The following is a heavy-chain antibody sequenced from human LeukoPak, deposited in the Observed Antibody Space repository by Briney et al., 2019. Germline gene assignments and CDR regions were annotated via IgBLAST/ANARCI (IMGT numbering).Heavy chain of an antibody. CDR3: ASCPWYSSSWVYFDY. D-gene: IGHD6-13*01. Sequence: SVKVSCKASGGTFSSYAISWVRQAPGQGLEWMGGIIPIFGTANYAQKFQGRVTITTDESTSTAYMELSSLRSEDTAVYYCASCPWYSSSWVYFDYWGQGTLVTVSS. CDR1: GGTFSSYA. V-gene: IGHV1-69*05. J-gene: IGHJ4*02. CDR2: IIPIFGTA.